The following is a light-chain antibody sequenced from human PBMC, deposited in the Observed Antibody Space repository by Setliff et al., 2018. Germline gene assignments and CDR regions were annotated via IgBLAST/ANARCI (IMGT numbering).Light chain of an antibody. CDR2: EVT. CDR3: SAYTSSSTYV. Sequence: QSVLTQPASVSGSPGQSITISCSGTSSDVGAYDFVSWYQHHPGKAPKLVIYEVTNRPSGISNRFSGSKSGNSASLIISGLQAEGEADYYCSAYTSSSTYVFGTGTKVTVL. CDR1: SSDVGAYDF. J-gene: IGLJ1*01. V-gene: IGLV2-14*01.